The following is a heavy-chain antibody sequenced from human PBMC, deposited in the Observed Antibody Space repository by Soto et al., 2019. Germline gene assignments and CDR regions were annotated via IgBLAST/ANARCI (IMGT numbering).Heavy chain of an antibody. CDR3: ERDLEVGNHLYYFDY. CDR2: ISVSSTYI. Sequence: GGSLRLSCAASGFTFSDYYLSWIRQAPGKGLEWLAYISVSSTYIKYADSVKGRFTISRDNAKKSVYLQMNSLRAEDTAVYYCERDLEVGNHLYYFDYWGQGTLVTVSS. CDR1: GFTFSDYY. J-gene: IGHJ4*02. D-gene: IGHD1-26*01. V-gene: IGHV3-11*06.